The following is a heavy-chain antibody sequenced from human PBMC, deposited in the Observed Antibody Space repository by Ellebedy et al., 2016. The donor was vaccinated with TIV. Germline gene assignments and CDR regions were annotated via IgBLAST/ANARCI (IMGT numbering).Heavy chain of an antibody. J-gene: IGHJ4*02. CDR3: ARDLKKRAAAGTELDY. Sequence: GESLKISCAASGFTFNSYAIHWVRQAPGKGLEWVAVVSYDGSNKYYAASVKGRFTISRDNSKNTRYLQMNSLRAEDTAVYYCARDLKKRAAAGTELDYWGQGTLVTFSS. D-gene: IGHD6-13*01. V-gene: IGHV3-30-3*01. CDR1: GFTFNSYA. CDR2: VSYDGSNK.